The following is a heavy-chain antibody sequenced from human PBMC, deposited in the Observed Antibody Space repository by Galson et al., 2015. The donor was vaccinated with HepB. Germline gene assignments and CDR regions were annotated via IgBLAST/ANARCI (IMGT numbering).Heavy chain of an antibody. J-gene: IGHJ6*02. CDR2: ISGTSTYI. D-gene: IGHD6-19*01. CDR3: TREAIAVASTLYYYGVDV. CDR1: GFTFNTYS. V-gene: IGHV3-21*04. Sequence: SLRLSCAASGFTFNTYSMNWVRQAPGKGLEWVSSISGTSTYIYYTDSVKGRFTMSRDNAKNTLYLQMNSLRAEDTAIYYCTREAIAVASTLYYYGVDVWGQGTTVIVSS.